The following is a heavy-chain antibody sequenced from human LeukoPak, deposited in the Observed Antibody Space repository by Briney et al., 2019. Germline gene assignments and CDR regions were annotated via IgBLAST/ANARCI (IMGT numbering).Heavy chain of an antibody. CDR2: IYYSGST. J-gene: IGHJ5*02. V-gene: IGHV4-59*01. CDR1: GGSISGYY. D-gene: IGHD2-15*01. CDR3: ARRRYCSGGSCYSGWFDP. Sequence: PSETLSLTCTVSGGSISGYYWSWIRQPPGKGLEWIGYIYYSGSTNYNPSLKSRVTISVDTSKNQFSLKLSSVTAADTAVYYCARRRYCSGGSCYSGWFDPWGQGTLVTVSS.